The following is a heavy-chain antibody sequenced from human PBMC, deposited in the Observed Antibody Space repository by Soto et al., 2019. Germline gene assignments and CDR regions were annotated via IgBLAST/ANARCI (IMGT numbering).Heavy chain of an antibody. J-gene: IGHJ4*02. Sequence: EVQLVESGGDLVQPGGSLRLACAASGFTFSTYGMSWVRQAPGKGLEWVANIKQDGSERYYVDSVKGRFTISRDNAKNSLYLQMNSLRAEDTAVYYCATDSGTSDYWGQGTLDTVSS. V-gene: IGHV3-7*01. CDR2: IKQDGSER. D-gene: IGHD1-1*01. CDR1: GFTFSTYG. CDR3: ATDSGTSDY.